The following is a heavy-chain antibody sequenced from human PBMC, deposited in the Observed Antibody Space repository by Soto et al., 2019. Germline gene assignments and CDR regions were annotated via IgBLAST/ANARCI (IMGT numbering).Heavy chain of an antibody. CDR3: TRDYGGNSGWFDP. D-gene: IGHD4-17*01. J-gene: IGHJ5*02. Sequence: QVQLVQSGAEVKSPGASVQVSCRASGYTFPNYAINWVRQAPGQGLEWVGWMKPQTGATGYAQKFQGRVILTRYTSISTAYMEMSSLTSDDTAVYYCTRDYGGNSGWFDPWGQGTLVVVSS. CDR1: GYTFPNYA. V-gene: IGHV1-8*01. CDR2: MKPQTGAT.